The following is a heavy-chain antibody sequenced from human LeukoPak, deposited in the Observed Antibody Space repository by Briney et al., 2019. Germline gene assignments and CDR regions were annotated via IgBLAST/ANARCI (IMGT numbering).Heavy chain of an antibody. V-gene: IGHV4-59*01. D-gene: IGHD1-26*01. CDR2: FSYSGST. Sequence: SETLSLTCTASGGSISSYYWSWIRQPPGKGLEWMGYFSYSGSTRYNPSLKSRVTMSVDTSKNQFSLRLISVAAADTAVYYCARMYSGTSYYFDFWGQGTLVTVSS. J-gene: IGHJ4*02. CDR3: ARMYSGTSYYFDF. CDR1: GGSISSYY.